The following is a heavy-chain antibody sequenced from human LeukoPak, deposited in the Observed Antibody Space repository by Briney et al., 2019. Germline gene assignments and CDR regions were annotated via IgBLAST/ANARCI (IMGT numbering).Heavy chain of an antibody. V-gene: IGHV3-15*01. CDR1: GFTFSNAY. CDR3: TTYASSWARFDP. D-gene: IGHD6-13*01. CDR2: IKTETDGGTT. J-gene: IGHJ5*02. Sequence: PGGSLRLSCAASGFTFSNAYMSWVRQAPGKGLEWVGRIKTETDGGTTDFAAPVKGRFTISRDDSKNTLYLQMNSLKTEDTAVYYCTTYASSWARFDPWGQGTLVTVSS.